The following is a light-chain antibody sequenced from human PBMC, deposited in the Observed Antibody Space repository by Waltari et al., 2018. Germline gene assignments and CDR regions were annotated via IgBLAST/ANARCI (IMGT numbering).Light chain of an antibody. Sequence: EIVLTQSPSTLSVSPGERAILSCRPSQTISYNLAWYQQRPGQPPSLLIYGASARGAAIPVRCSGSGSGTEFTLTISGLQSEDFAVYYCQHYHQWPPYTFGQGTKVE. J-gene: IGKJ2*01. CDR2: GAS. CDR1: QTISYN. V-gene: IGKV3-15*01. CDR3: QHYHQWPPYT.